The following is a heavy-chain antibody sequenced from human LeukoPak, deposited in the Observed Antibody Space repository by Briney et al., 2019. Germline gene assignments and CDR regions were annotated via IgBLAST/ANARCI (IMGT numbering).Heavy chain of an antibody. Sequence: GRSLRLSCAASGFTVSSNYMSWVRQAPGKGLEWVSVIYSGGSTYYADSVKGRFTISRDNSKNTLYLQMNSLRAEDTAVYYCARDKAVAGSYYYYGMDVWGQGTTVTVSS. D-gene: IGHD6-19*01. J-gene: IGHJ6*02. CDR1: GFTVSSNY. CDR2: IYSGGST. CDR3: ARDKAVAGSYYYYGMDV. V-gene: IGHV3-66*01.